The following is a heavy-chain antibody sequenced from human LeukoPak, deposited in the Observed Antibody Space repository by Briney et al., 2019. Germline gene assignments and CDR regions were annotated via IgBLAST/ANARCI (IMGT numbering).Heavy chain of an antibody. V-gene: IGHV4-34*01. D-gene: IGHD3-16*01. CDR1: GGSFSGYY. CDR3: ARGRFDLYDYVWGSYAT. CDR2: INHSGST. Sequence: SETLSLTCAVYGGSFSGYYWSWIRQPPGKGLEWIGEINHSGSTNYNPSLKSRVTISVDTSKNQFSLKLSSVTAADTAVYYCARGRFDLYDYVWGSYATWGQGTLVTISS. J-gene: IGHJ4*02.